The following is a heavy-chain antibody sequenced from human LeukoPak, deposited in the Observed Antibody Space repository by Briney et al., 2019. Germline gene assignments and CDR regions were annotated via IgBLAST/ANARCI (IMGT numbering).Heavy chain of an antibody. J-gene: IGHJ4*02. CDR2: ISRSGGTM. D-gene: IGHD3-10*01. V-gene: IGHV3-48*03. CDR3: ARGSSRVRGVSYYFDY. Sequence: GGSLRLSCAASGFTFSSYEMNWVRQAPGKGLEWVSYISRSGGTMFYADSVRGRFTISRDNAKNSLYLQMNSLRAEDTAVYYCARGSSRVRGVSYYFDYWGQGTLVTVSS. CDR1: GFTFSSYE.